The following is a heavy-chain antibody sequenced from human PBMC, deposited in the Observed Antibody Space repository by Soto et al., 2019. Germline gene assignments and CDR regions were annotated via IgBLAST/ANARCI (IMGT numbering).Heavy chain of an antibody. V-gene: IGHV3-15*07. CDR3: TTYSYCSSTSCYATPYYYYGMDV. CDR2: IKSKTDGGTT. D-gene: IGHD2-2*01. CDR1: GFTFSNAW. J-gene: IGHJ6*02. Sequence: EVQLVESGGGLVKPGGSLRLSCAASGFTFSNAWMNWVRQAPGKGLEWVGRIKSKTDGGTTDYAAPVQGRFTISRDDSKNTLYLQMNSLKTEDTAVYYCTTYSYCSSTSCYATPYYYYGMDVWGQGTTVTVSS.